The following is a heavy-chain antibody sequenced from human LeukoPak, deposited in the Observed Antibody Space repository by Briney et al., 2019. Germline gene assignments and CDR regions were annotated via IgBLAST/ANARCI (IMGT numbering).Heavy chain of an antibody. J-gene: IGHJ4*02. V-gene: IGHV3-23*01. D-gene: IGHD3-10*01. CDR3: AKDRDGGSAGLFDY. Sequence: PGGSLRLSCAASGFTFSSYWMSWVRQAPGKGLEWVSAISGSGGSTYYADSVKGRFTISRDNSKNTLYLQMNSLRAEDTAVYYCAKDRDGGSAGLFDYWGQGTLVTVSS. CDR1: GFTFSSYW. CDR2: ISGSGGST.